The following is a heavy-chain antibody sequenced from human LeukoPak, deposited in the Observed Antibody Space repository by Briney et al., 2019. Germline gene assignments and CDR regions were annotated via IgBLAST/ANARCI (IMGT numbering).Heavy chain of an antibody. CDR2: IKQDGSEK. D-gene: IGHD3-16*01. V-gene: IGHV3-7*03. CDR3: ASQDYDYVWGRMVGGFDI. J-gene: IGHJ3*02. Sequence: GGSLRLSCAASGFTFSSYWMSWVRQAPGKGLERVANIKQDGSEKYYVDSVKGRFTISRDNAKNSLYLQMNSLRAEDTAVYYCASQDYDYVWGRMVGGFDIWGQGTMVTVSS. CDR1: GFTFSSYW.